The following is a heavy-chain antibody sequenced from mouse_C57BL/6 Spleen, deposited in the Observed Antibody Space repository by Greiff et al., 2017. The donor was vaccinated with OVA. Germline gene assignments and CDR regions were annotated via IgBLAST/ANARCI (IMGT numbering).Heavy chain of an antibody. Sequence: VQLQQSGPELVKPGASVKIPCKASGYTFTDYNMDWVKQSHGMSLEWIGDINPNNGGTIYNQKFKGKATLTVDKSSSTAYMELRSLTSEDTAVYYCARRYYGTFYYAMDYWGQGTSVTVSS. J-gene: IGHJ4*01. D-gene: IGHD2-1*01. CDR2: INPNNGGT. CDR1: GYTFTDYN. V-gene: IGHV1-18*01. CDR3: ARRYYGTFYYAMDY.